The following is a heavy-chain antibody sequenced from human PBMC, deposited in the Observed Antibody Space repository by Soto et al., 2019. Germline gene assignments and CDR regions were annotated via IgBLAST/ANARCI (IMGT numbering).Heavy chain of an antibody. V-gene: IGHV4-59*08. J-gene: IGHJ6*02. D-gene: IGHD3-10*01. CDR2: VEQSWGS. CDR3: ARQGFGPLHGLVHV. CDR1: GGSISSYY. Sequence: QVQLQESGPGLVKPSETLSLSCTVSGGSISSYYWSWFRQSPGKRMEWIGYVEQSWGSSYNPSLQRRVSIALDPSKSQFSLKVTSVTATFPAVYYCARQGFGPLHGLVHVWGQGTTVTVSS.